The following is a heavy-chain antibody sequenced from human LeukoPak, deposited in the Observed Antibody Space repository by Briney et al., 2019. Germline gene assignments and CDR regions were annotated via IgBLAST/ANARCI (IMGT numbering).Heavy chain of an antibody. CDR3: ASAIAARTPLFDY. D-gene: IGHD6-6*01. Sequence: GGSLRLSCAASGFTFSDYYMSWIRQAPGKGLEGVSYISSSGSTIYYADSVKGRFTISRDNAKNSLYLQMNSLRAEDTAVYYCASAIAARTPLFDYWGQGTLVTVSS. J-gene: IGHJ4*02. V-gene: IGHV3-11*01. CDR1: GFTFSDYY. CDR2: ISSSGSTI.